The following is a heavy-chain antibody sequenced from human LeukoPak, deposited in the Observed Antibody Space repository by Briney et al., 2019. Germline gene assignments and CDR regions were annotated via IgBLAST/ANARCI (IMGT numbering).Heavy chain of an antibody. J-gene: IGHJ4*02. Sequence: GGSLRLSCAASGFTFDDYAMHWVRQAPGKGLEWVSGITWNSGSIGYADSVKGRFTISRDNAKNSLYLQMNSLRAEDTALYYCAKDALSGGSYPTAPHYWGQGTLVTVSS. CDR2: ITWNSGSI. V-gene: IGHV3-9*01. D-gene: IGHD1-26*01. CDR1: GFTFDDYA. CDR3: AKDALSGGSYPTAPHY.